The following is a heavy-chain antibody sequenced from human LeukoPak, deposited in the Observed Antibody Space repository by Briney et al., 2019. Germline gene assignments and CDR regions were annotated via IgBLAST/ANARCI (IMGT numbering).Heavy chain of an antibody. CDR3: ARGVHYGSDY. V-gene: IGHV3-74*01. J-gene: IGHJ4*02. CDR2: INSDGSTT. Sequence: GGSLRLSCAASGFTFSTYFMHWVRQAPGKGLVWVSRINSDGSTTSLADSVEGRFTISRDNAKNTLYLQMDSLRAEDTAVYFCARGVHYGSDYCGQGTLVTVSS. CDR1: GFTFSTYF. D-gene: IGHD4-17*01.